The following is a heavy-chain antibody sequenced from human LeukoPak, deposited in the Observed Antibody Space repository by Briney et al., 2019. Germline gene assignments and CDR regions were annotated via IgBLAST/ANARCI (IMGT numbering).Heavy chain of an antibody. CDR1: GFTFSSYS. Sequence: GGSLRLSCAASGFTFSSYSMNWVRQAPGEGLEWVSSISSSSSYIYYADSVKGRFTISRDNAKNSLYLQMNSLRAEDTAVYYCASPTQWGYFDYWGQGTLVTVYS. J-gene: IGHJ4*02. CDR3: ASPTQWGYFDY. CDR2: ISSSSSYI. D-gene: IGHD1-26*01. V-gene: IGHV3-21*01.